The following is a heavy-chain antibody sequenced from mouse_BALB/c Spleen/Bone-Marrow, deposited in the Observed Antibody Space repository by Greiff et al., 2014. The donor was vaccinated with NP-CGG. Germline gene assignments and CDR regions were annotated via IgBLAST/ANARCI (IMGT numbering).Heavy chain of an antibody. CDR2: IDPANGNT. V-gene: IGHV14-3*02. CDR3: AAYYYGSSYGFAY. Sequence: EVQLQQSGAELVKPGASVKLSCTASGFNIKDTYMHWVKQRPEQGLEWIGRIDPANGNTKYDQKFQGKATITADTSYNTAYLQLSSLTSEDTAVYYCAAYYYGSSYGFAYWGQGTLVTVSA. J-gene: IGHJ3*01. D-gene: IGHD1-1*01. CDR1: GFNIKDTY.